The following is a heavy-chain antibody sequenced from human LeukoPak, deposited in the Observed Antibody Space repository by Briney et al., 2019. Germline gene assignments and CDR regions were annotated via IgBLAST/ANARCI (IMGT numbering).Heavy chain of an antibody. J-gene: IGHJ3*02. CDR1: GFTVSSNY. V-gene: IGHV3-66*01. D-gene: IGHD3-9*01. CDR3: ARGSQNYDILTGYSPGDAFDI. Sequence: PGGSLRLSCAASGFTVSSNYMSWVRQAPGKGLEWVSVIYSGGGTYYADSVKGRFTISRDNSKNTLYLQMNSLRAEDTAVYYCARGSQNYDILTGYSPGDAFDIWGQGTMVTVSS. CDR2: IYSGGGT.